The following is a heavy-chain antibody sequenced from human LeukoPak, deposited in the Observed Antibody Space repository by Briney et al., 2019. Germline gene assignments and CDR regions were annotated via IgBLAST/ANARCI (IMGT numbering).Heavy chain of an antibody. D-gene: IGHD3-22*01. J-gene: IGHJ4*02. Sequence: ASVKVSRKASGYTFTSYDINWVREATGQGLEWMGWMNPNSGNTGYAQKFQGRITMTRNTSISTAYMELSSLRSEDTAVYYCARGGFSNYYDSSGKSFDYWGQGTLVTVSS. CDR1: GYTFTSYD. V-gene: IGHV1-8*01. CDR3: ARGGFSNYYDSSGKSFDY. CDR2: MNPNSGNT.